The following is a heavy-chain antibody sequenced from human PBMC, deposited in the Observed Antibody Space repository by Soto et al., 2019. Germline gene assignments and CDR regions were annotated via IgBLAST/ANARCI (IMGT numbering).Heavy chain of an antibody. Sequence: QVKLQESGPGLVKSSQTLSLTCAVSGGSISSGGNYWSWIRQHPGKGLEWIGYIYYSGSTYYNPSLKSRVTISVDTSKNQFSLKLNSVTAADTAVYYCARARMVRGVIYYYGMDVWGQGTTVTGSS. V-gene: IGHV4-31*11. CDR1: GGSISSGGNY. J-gene: IGHJ6*02. CDR3: ARARMVRGVIYYYGMDV. D-gene: IGHD3-10*01. CDR2: IYYSGST.